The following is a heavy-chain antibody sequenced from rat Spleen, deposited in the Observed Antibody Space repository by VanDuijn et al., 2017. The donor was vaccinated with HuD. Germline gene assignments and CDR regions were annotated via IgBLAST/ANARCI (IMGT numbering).Heavy chain of an antibody. J-gene: IGHJ4*01. Sequence: EVQLVESGGGAVQPGRSMKLSCAASGFTFSDYYMAWVRQAPKKGLEWVASITYEGSSTYHGDSVKGRFTISRDNTKSTLYLQMNSLRSEDTANYYCARHSSTYYVMDAWGQGASVTVSS. CDR2: ITYEGSST. CDR1: GFTFSDYY. D-gene: IGHD1-2*01. V-gene: IGHV5-22*01. CDR3: ARHSSTYYVMDA.